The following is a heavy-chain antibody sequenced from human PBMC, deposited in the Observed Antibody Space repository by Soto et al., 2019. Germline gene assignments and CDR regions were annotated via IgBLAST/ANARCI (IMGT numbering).Heavy chain of an antibody. V-gene: IGHV4-4*02. Sequence: QVQLRESGPGLVKPSGTLSLTCAVSGDSIISGHWWSWVRQSPGKGLEWIGEIYHSGSTNDNPSLKSRVTMSVDKSKNQVSLKLISVTAADTAIYYCARHYDDRANHAFDIWGQGTLVTVSS. J-gene: IGHJ3*02. D-gene: IGHD3-16*01. CDR2: IYHSGST. CDR3: ARHYDDRANHAFDI. CDR1: GDSIISGHW.